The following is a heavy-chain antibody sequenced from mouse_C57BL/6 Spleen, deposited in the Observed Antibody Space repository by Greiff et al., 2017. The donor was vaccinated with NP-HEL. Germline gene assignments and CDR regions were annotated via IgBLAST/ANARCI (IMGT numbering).Heavy chain of an antibody. V-gene: IGHV5-9-1*02. CDR1: GFTFSSYA. J-gene: IGHJ3*01. CDR2: ISSGGDYI. Sequence: EVHLVESGEGLVKPGGSLKLSCAASGFTFSSYAMSWVRQTPEKRLEWVAYISSGGDYIYYADTVKGRFTISRDNARNTLYLQMSSLKSEDTAMYYCTRDGATGPWFAYWGQGTLVTVSA. D-gene: IGHD3-1*01. CDR3: TRDGATGPWFAY.